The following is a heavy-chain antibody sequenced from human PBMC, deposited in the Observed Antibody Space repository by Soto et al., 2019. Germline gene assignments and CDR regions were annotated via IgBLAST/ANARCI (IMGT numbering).Heavy chain of an antibody. CDR3: ARARYPPEYSSSLNYFDY. V-gene: IGHV1-69*13. CDR2: IIPIFGTA. J-gene: IGHJ4*02. D-gene: IGHD6-6*01. CDR1: GGTFSSYA. Sequence: SVKVSCKASGGTFSSYAISWVRQAPGQGLEWMGGIIPIFGTANYAQKFQGRVTITADESTSTAYMELSSLRSEDTAMYYCARARYPPEYSSSLNYFDYWGQGXLVTVSS.